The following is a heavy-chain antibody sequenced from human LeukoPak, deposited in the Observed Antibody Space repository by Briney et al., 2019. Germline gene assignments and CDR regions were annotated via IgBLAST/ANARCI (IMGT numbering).Heavy chain of an antibody. CDR1: GFTFSSYS. CDR2: ISGNGAGT. D-gene: IGHD3-3*01. V-gene: IGHV3-23*01. CDR3: AKFFPFRCVGY. J-gene: IGHJ4*02. Sequence: GGSLRLSCAASGFTFSSYSMSWVRQAPGKGLEWVSAISGNGAGTYYADSVKGRFTISRDNSKNTLFLQMNSLRAEDTAVYYCAKFFPFRCVGYRGQGNLVNVPS.